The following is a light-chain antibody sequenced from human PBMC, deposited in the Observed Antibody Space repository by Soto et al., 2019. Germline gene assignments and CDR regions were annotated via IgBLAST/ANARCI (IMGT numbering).Light chain of an antibody. CDR2: DAS. V-gene: IGKV3D-11*01. J-gene: IGKJ5*01. CDR3: QQRKNWQVT. Sequence: EFVLTQSPGTLSLSPGEGATLSCRASQGIGDTLAWYQHKPGQTPRLLIYDASNRATGIPARFSGSGSGTDFTLTISSLEPEDFAVYYCQQRKNWQVTFGQGTRLEIK. CDR1: QGIGDT.